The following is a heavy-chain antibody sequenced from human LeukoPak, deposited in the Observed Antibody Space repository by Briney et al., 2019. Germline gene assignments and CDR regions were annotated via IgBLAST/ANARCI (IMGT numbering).Heavy chain of an antibody. CDR1: GFTFHDYA. CDR3: ARAPDYGGNSGLFDY. J-gene: IGHJ4*02. D-gene: IGHD4-17*01. V-gene: IGHV3-9*01. CDR2: ISWNSRNI. Sequence: GRSLSLSCAASGFTFHDYAIHWVRQAPGKGLEWVSCISWNSRNIAYADSVKGRFTISRDNAKNSLYLQMNSLRAEDTAVYYCARAPDYGGNSGLFDYWGQGTLVTVSS.